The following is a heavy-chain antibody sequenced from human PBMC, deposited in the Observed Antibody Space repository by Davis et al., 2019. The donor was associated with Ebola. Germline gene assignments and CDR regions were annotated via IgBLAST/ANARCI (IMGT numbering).Heavy chain of an antibody. Sequence: PGGSLRLSCAVSGFTVTSDYMNWVRQAPGKGLECVSVIYSGGSTFYADSVKGRFTISRDNSRNTLFLQMNSLRVEDTAVYYCATEPWAPMVLGGNSWGQGTLVTVSS. CDR2: IYSGGST. D-gene: IGHD3-10*01. J-gene: IGHJ4*02. CDR3: ATEPWAPMVLGGNS. CDR1: GFTVTSDY. V-gene: IGHV3-53*01.